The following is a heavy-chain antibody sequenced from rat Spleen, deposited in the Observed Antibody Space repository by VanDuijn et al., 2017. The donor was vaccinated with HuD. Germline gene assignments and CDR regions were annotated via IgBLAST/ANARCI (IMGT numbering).Heavy chain of an antibody. CDR1: GFTFSSFA. Sequence: EVQLVESGGGLVQPGRSLKLSCVASGFTFSSFAMAWVRQAPKKGLEWVATITSGGSNTYYLDSVKGRFTISRDNAESTLYLQMDNLRSEDTATYYCARAGYLRDWYFDFWGPGTMVTVSS. CDR2: ITSGGSNT. D-gene: IGHD2-2*01. CDR3: ARAGYLRDWYFDF. V-gene: IGHV5-25*01. J-gene: IGHJ1*01.